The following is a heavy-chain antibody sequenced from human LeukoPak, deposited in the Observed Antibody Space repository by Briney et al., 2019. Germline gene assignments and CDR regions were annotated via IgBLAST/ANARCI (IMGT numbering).Heavy chain of an antibody. J-gene: IGHJ4*02. V-gene: IGHV3-23*01. CDR3: TKVRVATKLTTELDY. Sequence: GSLRLSCSASGFTFSSYAMHWVRQAPGKGLEWVSGISDSGGSTFYADSVKGRFTISRDNSKNTLYLQMSSLRAEDTAVYYCTKVRVATKLTTELDYWGQGTLVTVSS. D-gene: IGHD4-17*01. CDR1: GFTFSSYA. CDR2: ISDSGGST.